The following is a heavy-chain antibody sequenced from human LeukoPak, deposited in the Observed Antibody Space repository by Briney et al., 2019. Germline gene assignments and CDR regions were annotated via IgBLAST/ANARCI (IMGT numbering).Heavy chain of an antibody. D-gene: IGHD6-19*01. Sequence: GGSLRLSCAASGFTFSSYAMSWVRQAPGKGLEWVSTISGSGGSTYYADSVKGRLSISRDNSKNTLYLQMNSLRAEDTAVYYCATVLVGSSGWYFDYWGQGTLVTASS. CDR1: GFTFSSYA. CDR3: ATVLVGSSGWYFDY. V-gene: IGHV3-23*01. CDR2: ISGSGGST. J-gene: IGHJ4*02.